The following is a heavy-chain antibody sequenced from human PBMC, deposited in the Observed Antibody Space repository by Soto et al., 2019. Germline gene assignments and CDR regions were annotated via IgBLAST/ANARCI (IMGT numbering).Heavy chain of an antibody. D-gene: IGHD1-7*01. CDR2: LSASGTST. Sequence: EVQLLQSGGNLVQPGGSLRLSCGASGFTFSNFAMSWVRQAPGRGLEWVAGLSASGTSTYYADSVRGRFTVSRDNSNNTLFLQMNSVRDEDAAVYYCARDLISGNTPRYWYYYGMDVWGQGTTVTVS. V-gene: IGHV3-23*01. CDR3: ARDLISGNTPRYWYYYGMDV. J-gene: IGHJ6*02. CDR1: GFTFSNFA.